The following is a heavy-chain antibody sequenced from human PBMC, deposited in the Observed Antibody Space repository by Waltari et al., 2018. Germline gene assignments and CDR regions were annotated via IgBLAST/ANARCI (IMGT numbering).Heavy chain of an antibody. CDR1: GYSISRGYY. Sequence: QVQLQESGPGLVKPSETLSLTCAVSGYSISRGYYWGWIRQPPGKGLEWIGSIYHSGSTYYNPSLKSRVTISVDTSKNQFSLKLSSVTAADTAVYYCARAPVETYYDYVWGSYRYIFDYWGQGTLVTVSS. V-gene: IGHV4-38-2*01. J-gene: IGHJ4*02. CDR2: IYHSGST. D-gene: IGHD3-16*02. CDR3: ARAPVETYYDYVWGSYRYIFDY.